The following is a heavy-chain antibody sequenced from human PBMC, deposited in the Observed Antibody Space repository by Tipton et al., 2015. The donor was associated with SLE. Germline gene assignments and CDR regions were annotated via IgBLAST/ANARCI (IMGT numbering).Heavy chain of an antibody. V-gene: IGHV4-39*07. D-gene: IGHD3-22*01. CDR1: GGSIRSSTYY. CDR2: LDYSGST. CDR3: ARAVGDTSGYLDY. Sequence: LRLSCTVSGGSIRSSTYYWGWIRQPPGKGLEWIGSLDYSGSTYYNPSLKSRINISVDTSKNQFSLKLSSVTAADTAVYYCARAVGDTSGYLDYWGQGPLVTVSS. J-gene: IGHJ4*02.